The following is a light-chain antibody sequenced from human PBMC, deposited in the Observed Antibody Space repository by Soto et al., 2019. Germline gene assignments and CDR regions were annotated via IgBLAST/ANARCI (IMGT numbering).Light chain of an antibody. J-gene: IGLJ1*01. Sequence: QSVLTQPASVSGSPGQSITISCTGTSSDVGGYNYVSWYQQYPGKAPKLIIYEVTNRPSGVSNRFSGSKSGNTASLTISGLQAEDEADYYCSSYTSSVTLGVFGTGTKLTVL. V-gene: IGLV2-14*01. CDR2: EVT. CDR1: SSDVGGYNY. CDR3: SSYTSSVTLGV.